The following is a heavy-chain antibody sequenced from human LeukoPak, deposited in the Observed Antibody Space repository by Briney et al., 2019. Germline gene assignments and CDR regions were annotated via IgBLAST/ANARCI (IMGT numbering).Heavy chain of an antibody. CDR1: GCSISSSSYY. J-gene: IGHJ4*02. Sequence: SETLSLTCTVSGCSISSSSYYWGWIRQPPGKGLEWIGSIYYSGSTYYNPSLKSRVTISVDTSKNQFSLKLSSVTAADTAVYYCARVSRGVYSSSWYLLDYWGQGTLVTVSS. CDR3: ARVSRGVYSSSWYLLDY. V-gene: IGHV4-39*07. D-gene: IGHD6-13*01. CDR2: IYYSGST.